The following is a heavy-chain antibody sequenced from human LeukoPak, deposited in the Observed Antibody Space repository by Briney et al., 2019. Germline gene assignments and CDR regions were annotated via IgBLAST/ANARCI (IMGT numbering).Heavy chain of an antibody. CDR3: TTPNHESSGYYDY. V-gene: IGHV3-15*01. J-gene: IGHJ4*02. Sequence: GGSLRLSCAAPGFSFSNAWMSWVRQAPGKVLESVARINSNTDRGTTASAAPVKHRYTISTDDSNNTLYLQMNSPNTEDTAVYYCTTPNHESSGYYDYWGQGTLVTVSS. CDR1: GFSFSNAW. D-gene: IGHD3-22*01. CDR2: INSNTDRGTT.